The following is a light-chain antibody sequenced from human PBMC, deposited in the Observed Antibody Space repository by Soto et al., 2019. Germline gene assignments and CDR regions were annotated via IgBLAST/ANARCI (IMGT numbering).Light chain of an antibody. J-gene: IGKJ5*01. CDR2: DAS. CDR3: QQRSNWPIT. V-gene: IGKV3-11*01. Sequence: ILAVSPGERATLSCRASQSVSSYLAWYQQKPVQAPRLLIYDASNRATGSPSRFSGRGPRKDFTLTISSIEPEDFAVYYCQQRSNWPITFGQGTRLEIK. CDR1: QSVSSY.